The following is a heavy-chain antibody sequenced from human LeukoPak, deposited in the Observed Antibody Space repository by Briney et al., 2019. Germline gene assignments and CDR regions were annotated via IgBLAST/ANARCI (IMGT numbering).Heavy chain of an antibody. V-gene: IGHV4-31*03. CDR2: IYYSGST. D-gene: IGHD4-17*01. Sequence: NPSQTLSLTCTVSGGSISSGGYYWSWIRQHPGKGLEWIGYIYYSGSTYYNPSLKSRVTISVDTSKNQFSLKLSSVTAADTAVYYCARSTVTGGLNDYWGQGTLVTVSS. CDR3: ARSTVTGGLNDY. J-gene: IGHJ4*02. CDR1: GGSISSGGYY.